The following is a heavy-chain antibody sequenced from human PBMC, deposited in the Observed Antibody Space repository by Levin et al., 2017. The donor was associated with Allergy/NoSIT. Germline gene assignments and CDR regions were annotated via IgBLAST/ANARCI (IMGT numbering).Heavy chain of an antibody. CDR1: GFTFSSYW. CDR2: IKSDGSST. Sequence: GESLKISCAASGFTFSSYWMHWVRQAPGQGLVWVSRIKSDGSSTSYADSVKGRFTISRDNAKNTLYLQMNSLRAEDTAVYYCAKSDYFHSWGQGTLVIVSS. CDR3: AKSDYFHS. V-gene: IGHV3-74*01. J-gene: IGHJ4*02.